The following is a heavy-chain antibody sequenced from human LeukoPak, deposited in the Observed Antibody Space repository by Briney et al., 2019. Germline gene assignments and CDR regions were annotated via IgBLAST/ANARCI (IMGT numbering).Heavy chain of an antibody. V-gene: IGHV3-33*03. J-gene: IGHJ3*02. CDR1: GFTFSSYA. D-gene: IGHD2-2*01. Sequence: GGSLRLSCAASGFTFSSYAMHWVRQAPGKGLEWVAVIWSVGGAEYYADSVKGRFTISRDNAKNSLYLQMNSLRAEDTALYYCAKEYCSSTSCYHLFAAFDIWGQGTMVTVSS. CDR3: AKEYCSSTSCYHLFAAFDI. CDR2: IWSVGGAE.